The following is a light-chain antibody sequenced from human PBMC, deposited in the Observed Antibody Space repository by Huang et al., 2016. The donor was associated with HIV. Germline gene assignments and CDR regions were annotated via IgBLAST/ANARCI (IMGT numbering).Light chain of an antibody. V-gene: IGKV3-20*01. CDR2: GAS. CDR1: QSVNSNY. Sequence: EIVLTQSPGTLSLSPGERATLSCRATQSVNSNYLALYQQKPGQAPRLLIYGASSRATGIPDRFSGSGSGTDFTLTINRLEHEDFAVYYCQQYGSSPPTFGQGTKVEIK. J-gene: IGKJ1*01. CDR3: QQYGSSPPT.